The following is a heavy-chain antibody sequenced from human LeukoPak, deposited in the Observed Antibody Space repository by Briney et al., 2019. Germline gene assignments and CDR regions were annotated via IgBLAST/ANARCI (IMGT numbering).Heavy chain of an antibody. V-gene: IGHV1-69*13. D-gene: IGHD3-22*01. Sequence: GASVKVSCKASGGTFSSYAISWVRQAPGQGLEWMGGIIPIFGTANYAQKFQGRVTITADESTSTAYMELSSLRSEDTAVYYCARVYYYDSSGYYLDYWGQGTLVTVSS. J-gene: IGHJ4*02. CDR2: IIPIFGTA. CDR1: GGTFSSYA. CDR3: ARVYYYDSSGYYLDY.